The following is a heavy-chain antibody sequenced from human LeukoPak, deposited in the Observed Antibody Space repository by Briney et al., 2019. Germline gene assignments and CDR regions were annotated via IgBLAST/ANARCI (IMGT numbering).Heavy chain of an antibody. D-gene: IGHD3-16*01. CDR2: ISDSGST. CDR3: SRWGAVNGFDI. V-gene: IGHV4-59*01. CDR1: GGSISSFY. J-gene: IGHJ3*02. Sequence: SETLSLTCTVSGGSISSFYWSWIRQSPGKGLEWIAYISDSGSTNYKSSLKSRVTISIDTSRNQFSLNRTSVTPADTAVYYCSRWGAVNGFDIWGQGTMVTVSS.